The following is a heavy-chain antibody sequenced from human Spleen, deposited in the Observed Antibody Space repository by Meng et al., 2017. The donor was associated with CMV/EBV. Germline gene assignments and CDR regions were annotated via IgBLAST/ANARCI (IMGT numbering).Heavy chain of an antibody. CDR3: ARGKAARYYYYYGMDV. D-gene: IGHD6-6*01. CDR1: GFTFSSYN. Sequence: GESLKISCAASGFTFSSYNMNWVRQAPGKGLEWVSSISSSSSYIYYADSVKGRFTISRDNAKNSLYLQMNSLRAEDTAVYYCARGKAARYYYYYGMDVWGQGTTVTVSS. J-gene: IGHJ6*02. V-gene: IGHV3-21*01. CDR2: ISSSSSYI.